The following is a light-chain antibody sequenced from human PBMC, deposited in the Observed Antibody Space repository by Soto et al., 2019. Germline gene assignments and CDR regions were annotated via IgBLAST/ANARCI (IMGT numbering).Light chain of an antibody. Sequence: EIVMTPSPATLSDSPVYISPPFCVASEMLYNFLAWYQHRPGQVHRIIISDAFNRDTGVKARFSGSGSGTDFTLTIESVEPEDSALYLCKNRTKWHLTFGGGNKVDIK. CDR2: DAF. CDR1: EMLYNF. V-gene: IGKV3-11*01. J-gene: IGKJ4*01. CDR3: KNRTKWHLT.